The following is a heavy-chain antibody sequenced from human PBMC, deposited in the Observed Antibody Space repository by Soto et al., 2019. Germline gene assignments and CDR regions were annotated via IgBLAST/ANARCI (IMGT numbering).Heavy chain of an antibody. CDR1: GGSISSYY. D-gene: IGHD4-17*01. CDR2: IYYTGNT. V-gene: IGHV4-59*01. Sequence: SSETLSLTCTVSGGSISSYYWSWIRQPPGKGLEWIGYIYYTGNTNYNPSLKSRVTISVDTSKNQFSLKLSSVTAADTAVYYCARGNDYGDYYFDYWGQGTLVTVYS. CDR3: ARGNDYGDYYFDY. J-gene: IGHJ4*02.